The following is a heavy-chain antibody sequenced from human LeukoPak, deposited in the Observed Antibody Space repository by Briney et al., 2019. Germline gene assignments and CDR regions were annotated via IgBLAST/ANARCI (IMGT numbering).Heavy chain of an antibody. Sequence: SGTLSLTCTVSGGSISSGDYYWNWFRQPPGKGLEWIGYIYYSGSTYCNPSLKSRVTVSVDTSKNQFSLKLSSVTAADTAVYYCARSEARAGTFSFDYWGQGTLVTVSS. V-gene: IGHV4-30-4*08. CDR1: GGSISSGDYY. CDR3: ARSEARAGTFSFDY. CDR2: IYYSGST. J-gene: IGHJ4*02. D-gene: IGHD6-13*01.